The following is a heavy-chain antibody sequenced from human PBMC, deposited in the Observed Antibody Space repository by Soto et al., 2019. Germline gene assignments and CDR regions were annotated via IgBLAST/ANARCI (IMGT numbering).Heavy chain of an antibody. V-gene: IGHV4-39*01. CDR3: ARLSRQDYYYGMDV. CDR1: GGSISSSSYY. CDR2: IYYSGST. D-gene: IGHD3-16*02. J-gene: IGHJ6*02. Sequence: SETLSLTCTVSGGSISSSSYYWGWIRQPPGKGLEWIGSIYYSGSTYYNPSLKSRVTISVDTSKNQFSLKLSPVTAADTAVYYCARLSRQDYYYGMDVWGQGTTVTVSS.